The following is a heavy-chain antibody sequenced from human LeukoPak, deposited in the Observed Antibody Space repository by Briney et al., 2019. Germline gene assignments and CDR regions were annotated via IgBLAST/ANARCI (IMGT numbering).Heavy chain of an antibody. J-gene: IGHJ3*02. CDR1: GFTFSSYW. D-gene: IGHD5-18*01. CDR3: ARDQIQLWSVGDAFDI. CDR2: IKQDGSEK. Sequence: PGGSLRLSCAASGFTFSSYWMSWVRQAPGKGLEWVANIKQDGSEKYYVDSVKGRFTISRDNAKNSLYLQMSSLRAEDTAVYYCARDQIQLWSVGDAFDIWGQGTMVTVSS. V-gene: IGHV3-7*01.